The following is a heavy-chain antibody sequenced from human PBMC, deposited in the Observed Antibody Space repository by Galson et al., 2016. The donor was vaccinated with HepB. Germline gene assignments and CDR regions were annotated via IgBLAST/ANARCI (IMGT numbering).Heavy chain of an antibody. CDR2: VYTGGST. CDR3: ATASAVDYGDYLRV. V-gene: IGHV3-53*01. D-gene: IGHD4-17*01. Sequence: LSLTCAVSGGSISSSNWWTWVRQPPGKGLEWVSVVYTGGSTFYADSVKGRFTISRDNSNNTLYLQMNSLRAEDTAVYYCATASAVDYGDYLRVWGQGTLVTVSS. CDR1: GGSISSSNW. J-gene: IGHJ4*02.